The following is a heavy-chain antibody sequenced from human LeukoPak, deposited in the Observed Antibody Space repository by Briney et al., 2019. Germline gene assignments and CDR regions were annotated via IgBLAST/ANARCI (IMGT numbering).Heavy chain of an antibody. CDR2: IIPILGIA. V-gene: IGHV1-69*04. CDR3: ARDVWGRDYFDY. CDR1: GSAFSSYT. Sequence: VQRCCNPSGSAFSSYTVCMVGQAPGQRIEWMGRIIPILGIANYAQKFQGRVTITADKSTSTAYMELSSLRSEDTAVYYCARDVWGRDYFDYWGQGTLVTVSS. D-gene: IGHD3-16*01. J-gene: IGHJ4*02.